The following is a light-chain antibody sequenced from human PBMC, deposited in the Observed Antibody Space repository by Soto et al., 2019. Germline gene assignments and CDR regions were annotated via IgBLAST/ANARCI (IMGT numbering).Light chain of an antibody. J-gene: IGLJ3*02. Sequence: QSVLTQPPSASAPPGQSVTLSCSGRSSNIGSNTVNWCQQVPGEAPNLLIYRNDQRSPGVPDRFSGSKSGTSASLVIDGLQSEDEADYYCVVWDDSLNAVVFGGGTKLTVL. CDR3: VVWDDSLNAVV. CDR1: SSNIGSNT. CDR2: RND. V-gene: IGLV1-44*01.